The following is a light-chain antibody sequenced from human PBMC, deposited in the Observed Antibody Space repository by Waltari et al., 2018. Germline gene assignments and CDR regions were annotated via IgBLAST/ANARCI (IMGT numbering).Light chain of an antibody. CDR2: EVS. CDR1: STDIGVYNY. Sequence: QSALTQPPSASGSPGQSVTISCTGTSTDIGVYNYVSWYQQHPGKAPKLLIYEVSERPSGVLDRVSGSKSGITASLTVFGLQTEDEADYYCASFAGSNTLFGGGTKLTVL. V-gene: IGLV2-8*01. J-gene: IGLJ2*01. CDR3: ASFAGSNTL.